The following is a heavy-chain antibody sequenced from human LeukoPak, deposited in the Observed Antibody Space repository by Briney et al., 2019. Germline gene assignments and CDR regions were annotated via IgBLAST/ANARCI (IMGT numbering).Heavy chain of an antibody. CDR3: VRGLVDTGMSRFDH. J-gene: IGHJ4*02. CDR1: GGSISSRKW. CDR2: IHHSGST. V-gene: IGHV4-4*02. D-gene: IGHD5-12*01. Sequence: SGTLSLTCAVSGGSISSRKWWSWVRQPPGKGLEWIGEIHHSGSTNYNPSLKSRVTISVDKPNNQLSLKMTSVTAADTAVYYCVRGLVDTGMSRFDHWGQGTLVTVSS.